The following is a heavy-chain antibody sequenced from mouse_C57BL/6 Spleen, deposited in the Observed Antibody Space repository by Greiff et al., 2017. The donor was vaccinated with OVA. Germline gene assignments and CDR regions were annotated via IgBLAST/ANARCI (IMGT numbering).Heavy chain of an antibody. CDR2: INPGSGGT. J-gene: IGHJ3*01. Sequence: QVQLQQSGAELVRPGTSVKVSCKASGYAFTNYLIEWVKQRPGQGLEWIGVINPGSGGTNYNEKFKGKATLTADKSSSTAYMQLSSLTSEDSAVYFSARGGNYSNSWFAYWGQGTLVTVSA. CDR3: ARGGNYSNSWFAY. V-gene: IGHV1-54*01. D-gene: IGHD2-5*01. CDR1: GYAFTNYL.